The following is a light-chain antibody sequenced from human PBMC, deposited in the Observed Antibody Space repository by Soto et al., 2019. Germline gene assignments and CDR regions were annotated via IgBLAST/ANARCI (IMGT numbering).Light chain of an antibody. CDR3: QQYGSSPGT. J-gene: IGKJ1*01. CDR2: GAA. Sequence: ELVMTQSPATLPVSSGERAPLSCRARPSVSSSYLAWYQQKPGQTPSLLIYGAASSATGMPDRLSGSGSGTNVSLTISRLESEDFAVYYCQQYGSSPGTFGQGTKVDI. V-gene: IGKV3-20*01. CDR1: PSVSSSY.